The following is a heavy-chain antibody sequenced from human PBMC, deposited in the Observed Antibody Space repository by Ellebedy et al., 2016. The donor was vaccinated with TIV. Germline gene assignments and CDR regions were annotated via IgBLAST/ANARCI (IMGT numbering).Heavy chain of an antibody. CDR2: IKQDGSEK. Sequence: GESLKISCGTSGFTFSNYWMTWVRQAPGMGLEWVANIKQDGSEKYYVDSVMGRFSISRDNTKNSLYLQMNSLTDEDTAVYYCARDQWLGRAYYFDSWGQGTLVTVSS. CDR1: GFTFSNYW. CDR3: ARDQWLGRAYYFDS. V-gene: IGHV3-7*01. D-gene: IGHD6-19*01. J-gene: IGHJ4*02.